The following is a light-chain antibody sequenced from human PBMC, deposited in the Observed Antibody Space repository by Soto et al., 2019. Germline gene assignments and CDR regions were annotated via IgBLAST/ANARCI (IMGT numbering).Light chain of an antibody. J-gene: IGLJ2*01. CDR3: CSYADLIL. V-gene: IGLV2-23*01. CDR1: SSDVGNYNL. CDR2: EGS. Sequence: QSALTQAASVSGSPGQSITISCTGTSSDVGNYNLVSWYQQHPGKAPKLIIYEGSKRPSGVSNRFSGSKSGNTASLTISGLQTEDEADYYCCSYADLILFGGGTKLTVL.